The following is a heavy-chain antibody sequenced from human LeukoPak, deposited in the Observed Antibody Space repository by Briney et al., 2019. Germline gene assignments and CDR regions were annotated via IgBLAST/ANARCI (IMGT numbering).Heavy chain of an antibody. CDR1: AGSISSTSHH. D-gene: IGHD5-12*01. CDR3: VRHDGRGGATMGALDS. CDR2: IYYGRTA. Sequence: SETLSLTCTVSAGSISSTSHHWGWIRQSPGKGLEWIGSIYYGRTAYYNPSLNSRVTISVVTSNNQFSLQLNPVTAADTAVYYCVRHDGRGGATMGALDSWGQGSLVTVSP. J-gene: IGHJ4*02. V-gene: IGHV4-39*01.